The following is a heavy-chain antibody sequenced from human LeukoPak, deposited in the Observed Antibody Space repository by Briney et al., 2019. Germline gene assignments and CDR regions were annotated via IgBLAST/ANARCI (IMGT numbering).Heavy chain of an antibody. CDR3: AKDFWRIAARQLNSNFDY. J-gene: IGHJ4*02. Sequence: GGSLRLSCAASGFTFSSYAMSWVRQAPGKGLEWVSAISGSGGSTYYADSVKGRFTISRDNSKNTLYLQMNSLRAEDTAVYYCAKDFWRIAARQLNSNFDYWGQGTLVTVSS. CDR2: ISGSGGST. V-gene: IGHV3-23*01. CDR1: GFTFSSYA. D-gene: IGHD6-6*01.